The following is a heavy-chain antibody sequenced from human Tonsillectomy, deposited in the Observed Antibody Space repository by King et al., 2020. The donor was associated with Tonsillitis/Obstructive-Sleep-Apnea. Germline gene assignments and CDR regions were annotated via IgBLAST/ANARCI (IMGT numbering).Heavy chain of an antibody. J-gene: IGHJ6*02. CDR2: TYYKSKWYN. CDR3: ARVKHSDYDFNYDYGMDV. V-gene: IGHV6-1*01. Sequence: VQLQQSGPGLVKPSQTLSLTCAISGDSVSANSVAWNYIRQSPSRGLEWLGRTYYKSKWYNDYAVSVKSRITINPDTSKNQFSLQLTSVTPEDTAVYYCARVKHSDYDFNYDYGMDVWGQGTTVTVSS. D-gene: IGHD5-12*01. CDR1: GDSVSANSVA.